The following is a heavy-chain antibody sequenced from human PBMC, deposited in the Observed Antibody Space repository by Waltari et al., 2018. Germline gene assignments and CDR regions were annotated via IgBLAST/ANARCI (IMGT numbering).Heavy chain of an antibody. CDR3: ARLEQWLHAFDI. D-gene: IGHD3-22*01. CDR1: GGSISSSSYY. Sequence: QLQLQESGPGLVKPSETLSLTCTVSGGSISSSSYYWGWIRQPPGKGLGWIGSIDYSGSTYDTPSLKSRVTISVDTSKNQFSLKRSSVTAADTAVYYCARLEQWLHAFDIWGQGTMVTVSS. J-gene: IGHJ3*02. CDR2: IDYSGST. V-gene: IGHV4-39*01.